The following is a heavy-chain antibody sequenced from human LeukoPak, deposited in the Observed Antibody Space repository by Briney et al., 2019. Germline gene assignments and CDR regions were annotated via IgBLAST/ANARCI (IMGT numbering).Heavy chain of an antibody. V-gene: IGHV1-69*04. D-gene: IGHD6-13*01. CDR2: IIPILGIA. Sequence: SVKVSCKASGGTFTRYSISWVRQAPGQGLEWMGRIIPILGIANYAQKFQGRVTITADKSTSTAYMELSSLRSEDTAAYYCAREGSIAAAGTGDYWGQGTLVTASS. CDR3: AREGSIAAAGTGDY. CDR1: GGTFTRYS. J-gene: IGHJ4*02.